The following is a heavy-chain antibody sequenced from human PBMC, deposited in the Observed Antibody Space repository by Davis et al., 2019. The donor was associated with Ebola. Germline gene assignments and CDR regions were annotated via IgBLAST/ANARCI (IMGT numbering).Heavy chain of an antibody. CDR3: ARDNSGYYDILTGAFDY. V-gene: IGHV1-46*01. CDR2: INPSGGST. D-gene: IGHD3-9*01. Sequence: ASVKVSCKASGYTFTGYYMHWVRQAPGQGLEWMGIINPSGGSTTYAQKLQGRVTMTTDTSTSTAYMELRSLRSDDTAVYYCARDNSGYYDILTGAFDYWGQGTLVTVSS. J-gene: IGHJ4*02. CDR1: GYTFTGYY.